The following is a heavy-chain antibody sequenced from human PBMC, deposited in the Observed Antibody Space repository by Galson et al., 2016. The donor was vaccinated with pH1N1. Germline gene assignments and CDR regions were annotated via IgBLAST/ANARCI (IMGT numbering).Heavy chain of an antibody. CDR2: LIPILGTP. J-gene: IGHJ6*02. CDR3: ARGFSGYDRLEYYQNGMDV. CDR1: GGTFTNYA. D-gene: IGHD5-12*01. V-gene: IGHV1-69*13. Sequence: SVKVSCKASGGTFTNYAINWVRQAPGQGLEWMGGLIPILGTPDYAQTLQGRVTITADENTNTAYMERSSLRAEDTALYYCARGFSGYDRLEYYQNGMDVWGQGTTVTVSS.